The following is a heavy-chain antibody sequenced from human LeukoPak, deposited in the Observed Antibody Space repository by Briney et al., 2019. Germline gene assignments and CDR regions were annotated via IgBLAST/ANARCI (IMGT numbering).Heavy chain of an antibody. V-gene: IGHV3-23*01. J-gene: IGHJ4*02. CDR2: ISTSGDRT. D-gene: IGHD1-26*01. CDR1: GFTFSTYA. CDR3: ARSAVGTSCCTAVDY. Sequence: GGSLRLSCAASGFTFSTYAMTWVRQAPGKGLEWVSGISTSGDRTYYADSVKGRFSISRDNSKNTLYLQMNSLRAEDTAEYYCARSAVGTSCCTAVDYWGQGTLVTVSS.